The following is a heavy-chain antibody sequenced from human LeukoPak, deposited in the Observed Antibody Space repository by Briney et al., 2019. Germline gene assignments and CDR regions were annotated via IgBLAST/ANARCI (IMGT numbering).Heavy chain of an antibody. CDR3: AKDIDWLAFED. CDR1: GYTFNIHG. CDR2: IGPSGDKT. V-gene: IGHV3-23*01. D-gene: IGHD6-19*01. Sequence: GGTLRLSCAASGYTFNIHGMNWVRQAPGKGPEWVSGIGPSGDKTYYADSVKGRFTISRDNSENTVYLQMNSLRVEDTALYYCAKDIDWLAFEDWGQGTLVTVSS. J-gene: IGHJ4*02.